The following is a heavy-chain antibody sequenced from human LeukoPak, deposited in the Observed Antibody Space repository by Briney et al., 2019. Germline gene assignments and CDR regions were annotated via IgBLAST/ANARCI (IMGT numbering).Heavy chain of an antibody. J-gene: IGHJ3*02. CDR1: GGSVSSGSYY. V-gene: IGHV4-61*01. CDR3: ARDQISTTWYGAIDI. D-gene: IGHD6-13*01. Sequence: SETLSLTCTVSGGSVSSGSYYWSWIRQPPGKGREWIGYIYPSGSTYYNPSLKSRVTISADADKSQFSLKLRSVTAADTAVYYCARDQISTTWYGAIDIWGQGTMVSVSS. CDR2: IYPSGST.